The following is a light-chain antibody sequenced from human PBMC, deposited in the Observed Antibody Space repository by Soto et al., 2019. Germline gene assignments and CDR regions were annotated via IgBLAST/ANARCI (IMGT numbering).Light chain of an antibody. J-gene: IGLJ1*01. V-gene: IGLV2-23*02. CDR1: SSDVGSYNL. CDR3: CSYAGSSYV. CDR2: EVS. Sequence: QSVLAQPASVSGSPGQSITISCTGTSSDVGSYNLVSWYQQHPGTAPKLMIYEVSKRPSGVSNRFSGSKSGNTASLTISGLQAEDEADYYCCSYAGSSYVFGTGTKVTV.